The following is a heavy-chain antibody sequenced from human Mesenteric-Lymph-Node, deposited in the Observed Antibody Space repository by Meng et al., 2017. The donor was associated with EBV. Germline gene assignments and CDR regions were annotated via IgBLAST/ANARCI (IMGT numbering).Heavy chain of an antibody. V-gene: IGHV1-2*06. D-gene: IGHD3-22*01. CDR1: GYIFTNYY. CDR2: INPRSGAT. J-gene: IGHJ4*02. Sequence: QELLAQFGVEVKKPGASWKVSCKASGYIFTNYYMHGVRQAPGQGLEWMGRINPRSGATSYAEKFQGRLAMTGDTSVSTAYMELASLRSDDTAVYFCSHTDYFDNTGHHWGQGTLVTVSS. CDR3: SHTDYFDNTGHH.